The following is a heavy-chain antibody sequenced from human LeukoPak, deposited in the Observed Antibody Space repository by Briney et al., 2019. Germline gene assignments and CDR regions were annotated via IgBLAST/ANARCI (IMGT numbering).Heavy chain of an antibody. V-gene: IGHV4-34*01. CDR3: ARGRYYDY. CDR2: INHSGST. J-gene: IGHJ4*02. CDR1: GGSFSGYY. Sequence: SETLSLTCAVYGGSFSGYYWSWIRQPPGKGLEWIGEINHSGSTNYNPSLKSRVTISVDTSKNQFSLKLSSVTAADTAVYYCARGRYYDYWGQGTLVTVSS.